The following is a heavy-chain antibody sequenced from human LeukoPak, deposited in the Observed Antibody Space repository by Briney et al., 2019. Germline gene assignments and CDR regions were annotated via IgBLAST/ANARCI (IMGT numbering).Heavy chain of an antibody. Sequence: GGSLRLSCAASGFILSNYWMSWVRQAPGKGLEWVANIKQDGSEKYYVDSVKGRFTISRDNAKNSLYLQMNSLRAEDTAVYYCARGPRFLEWLSHYYMDVWGKGTTVTVSS. CDR2: IKQDGSEK. CDR3: ARGPRFLEWLSHYYMDV. CDR1: GFILSNYW. J-gene: IGHJ6*03. V-gene: IGHV3-7*01. D-gene: IGHD3-3*01.